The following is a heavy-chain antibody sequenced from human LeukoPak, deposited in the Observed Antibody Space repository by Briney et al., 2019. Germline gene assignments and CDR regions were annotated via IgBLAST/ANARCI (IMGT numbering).Heavy chain of an antibody. CDR1: EFTFRNYY. CDR3: ARGYSDGRGYCLDAFDI. V-gene: IGHV3-11*01. J-gene: IGHJ3*02. D-gene: IGHD3-22*01. Sequence: GGSLRLSCAASEFTFRNYYMNWLRQAPGKGLEGVSYISNSGSTIYYADSVKGRFTVSRDNAKNSLHLQMNSLRAEDTAVYYCARGYSDGRGYCLDAFDIWGQGTMVTVSS. CDR2: ISNSGSTI.